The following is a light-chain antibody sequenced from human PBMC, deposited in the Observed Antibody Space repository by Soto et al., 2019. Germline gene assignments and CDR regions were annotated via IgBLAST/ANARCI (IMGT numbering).Light chain of an antibody. Sequence: EIVLTQSPGTLSLSPGERATLSCRASQSVSSSYLAWYQQKPGQAPRLLIYGASSRASGIPASFSCSGCGTEFTLTSGRVEPEDFALYYCQQHGSSRWTFGQGTKVEIK. J-gene: IGKJ1*01. CDR3: QQHGSSRWT. CDR2: GAS. CDR1: QSVSSSY. V-gene: IGKV3-20*01.